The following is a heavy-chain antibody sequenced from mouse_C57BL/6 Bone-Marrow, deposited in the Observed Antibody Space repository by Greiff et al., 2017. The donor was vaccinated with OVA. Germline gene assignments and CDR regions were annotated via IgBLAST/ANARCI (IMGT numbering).Heavy chain of an antibody. D-gene: IGHD3-2*02. J-gene: IGHJ2*01. Sequence: DVQLVESGGGLVQPGGSLKLSCAASGFTFSDYYMYWVRQTPEKRLEWVAYISNGGGSTYYPDTVKGRFTISRDNAKNTLYLQMSRLKSEDTAMYYCARLGAAQAFYYFDYWGQGTTLTVSS. CDR2: ISNGGGST. V-gene: IGHV5-12*01. CDR1: GFTFSDYY. CDR3: ARLGAAQAFYYFDY.